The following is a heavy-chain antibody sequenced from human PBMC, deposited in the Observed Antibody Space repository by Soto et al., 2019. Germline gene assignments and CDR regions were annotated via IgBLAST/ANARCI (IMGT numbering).Heavy chain of an antibody. D-gene: IGHD3-22*01. J-gene: IGHJ4*02. Sequence: QVQLVESGGGVVQPGRSLRLSCAASGFTFSSYGMHWVRQAPGKGLEWVAVISYDGSNKYYADSVKGRFTISRDNSKNTLYLQMNSLRAEDTAVYYCAKDEPTDSSGYHGPAGWWGQGTLVTVSS. CDR2: ISYDGSNK. V-gene: IGHV3-30*18. CDR3: AKDEPTDSSGYHGPAGW. CDR1: GFTFSSYG.